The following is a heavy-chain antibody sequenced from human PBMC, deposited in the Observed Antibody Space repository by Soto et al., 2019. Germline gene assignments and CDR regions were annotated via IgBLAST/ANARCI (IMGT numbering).Heavy chain of an antibody. Sequence: PSETLSLTCAVSGGSISSGGYSWSWIRQPPGKGLEWIGYIYHSGSTYYNPSLKSRVTISVDRSKNQFSLKLSSVTAADTAVYYCARAKPGTAGTLRANWFDPWGQGTLVTVSS. J-gene: IGHJ5*02. D-gene: IGHD6-13*01. CDR3: ARAKPGTAGTLRANWFDP. CDR1: GGSISSGGYS. V-gene: IGHV4-30-2*01. CDR2: IYHSGST.